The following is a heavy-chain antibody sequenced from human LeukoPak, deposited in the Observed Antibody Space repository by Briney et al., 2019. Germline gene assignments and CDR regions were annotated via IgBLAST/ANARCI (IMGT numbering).Heavy chain of an antibody. Sequence: ASVKVSCKASGYTFISYVITWLRQAPGQGLEWMGWISPYNGNTNYAQKLQGRVTMTTDTSTSTAYMELRSLRSDDTAVYYCAREGGVWGSYRYIDYWGQGTLVTVSS. CDR2: ISPYNGNT. V-gene: IGHV1-18*01. J-gene: IGHJ4*02. CDR1: GYTFISYV. CDR3: AREGGVWGSYRYIDY. D-gene: IGHD3-16*02.